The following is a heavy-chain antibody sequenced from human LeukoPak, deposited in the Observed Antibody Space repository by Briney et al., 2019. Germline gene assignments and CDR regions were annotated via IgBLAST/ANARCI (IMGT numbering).Heavy chain of an antibody. Sequence: GGSLRLSCAASGFTFSATWMHWVRQAPGKGLVWVSRIFSDGSTTTYADSVKGRFTISRDNAKNTLYLQMNSLRAEDTAVYYCARDSAYYGMDVWGQGTTVTVSS. CDR3: ARDSAYYGMDV. V-gene: IGHV3-74*01. CDR2: IFSDGSTT. CDR1: GFTFSATW. J-gene: IGHJ6*02.